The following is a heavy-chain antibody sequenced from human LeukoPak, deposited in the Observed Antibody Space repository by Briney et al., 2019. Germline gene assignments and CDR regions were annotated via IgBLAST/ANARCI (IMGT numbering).Heavy chain of an antibody. CDR1: GGSISSYY. CDR2: IYYSGST. CDR3: ARSPGALLWFGELFRGFDY. J-gene: IGHJ4*02. D-gene: IGHD3-10*01. Sequence: VKPSETLSLTCTVSGGSISSYYWSWIRQPPGKGLEWIGYIYYSGSTNYNPSLESRVTISVDTSKNQFSLKLSSVTAADTAVYYCARSPGALLWFGELFRGFDYWGQGTLVTVSS. V-gene: IGHV4-59*01.